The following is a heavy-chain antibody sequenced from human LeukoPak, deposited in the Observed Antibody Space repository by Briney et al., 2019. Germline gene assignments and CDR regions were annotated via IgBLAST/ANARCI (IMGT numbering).Heavy chain of an antibody. D-gene: IGHD1/OR15-1a*01. V-gene: IGHV4-59*08. CDR3: ARHEHGGFDY. J-gene: IGHJ4*02. Sequence: PSETLSLTCTVSGGSINTYYWSWIRQPPGKGLEWIGYIYYSGSTNYNPSLKSRVTISVDTSKNQFSLKLTSVTAADTAVYYCARHEHGGFDYWGQGTLVTVSS. CDR1: GGSINTYY. CDR2: IYYSGST.